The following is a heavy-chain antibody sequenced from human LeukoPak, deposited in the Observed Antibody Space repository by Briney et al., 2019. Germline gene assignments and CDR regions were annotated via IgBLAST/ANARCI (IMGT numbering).Heavy chain of an antibody. CDR2: INHSGST. CDR1: GGSFSGYY. Sequence: SETLSLTCAVYGGSFSGYYLSWIRQPPGKGLEWIGVINHSGSTNYNPSLKSRVTISVDKSKNQFYLKLSSVTAADTAVYYCARGIAAAVPFDYWGQGTLVTVSS. D-gene: IGHD6-13*01. V-gene: IGHV4-34*01. J-gene: IGHJ4*02. CDR3: ARGIAAAVPFDY.